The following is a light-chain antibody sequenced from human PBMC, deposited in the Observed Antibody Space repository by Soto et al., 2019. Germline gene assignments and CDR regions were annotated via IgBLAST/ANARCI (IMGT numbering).Light chain of an antibody. V-gene: IGLV2-14*01. CDR3: SSYTSSSTLV. CDR1: SSDVGAYNS. CDR2: DVS. J-gene: IGLJ1*01. Sequence: QSVLTQPASVSGSPGQSITISCTGTSSDVGAYNSVAWYQHNPGKAPKLMIYDVSNRPSGVSSRFSGSKSANTASLSISGLQADDEADYYCSSYTSSSTLVFGTGTKAHRP.